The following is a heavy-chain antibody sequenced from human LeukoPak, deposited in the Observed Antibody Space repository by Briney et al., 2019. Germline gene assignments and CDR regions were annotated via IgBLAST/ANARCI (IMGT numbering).Heavy chain of an antibody. CDR1: GFTFSVYW. J-gene: IGHJ5*02. V-gene: IGHV3-7*01. Sequence: GGSLRLSCAASGFTFSVYWMSWVRQAPGKGLEWVANIKEDGGEKHYVDPVKGRFTISRDNAQKSLYLQMNSLRAEDTAVYYCARENGMIGRLDPWGQGTLVTVSS. CDR3: ARENGMIGRLDP. CDR2: IKEDGGEK. D-gene: IGHD2-21*01.